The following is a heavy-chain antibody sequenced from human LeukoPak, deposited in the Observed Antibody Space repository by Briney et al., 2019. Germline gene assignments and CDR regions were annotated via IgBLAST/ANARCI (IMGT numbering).Heavy chain of an antibody. D-gene: IGHD3-22*01. CDR1: GFSLSTRGVG. CDR2: IYWNDDK. Sequence: ESGPTLLKPTQTLTLTCTFSGFSLSTRGVGVGWIRQPPGKALEWLSLIYWNDDKRYSPSLKSRLTITKDTSKNQVVLTMTNMDPVDTATYYCAHTYDSSDLNAFDIWGQGTMVTVSS. J-gene: IGHJ3*02. V-gene: IGHV2-5*01. CDR3: AHTYDSSDLNAFDI.